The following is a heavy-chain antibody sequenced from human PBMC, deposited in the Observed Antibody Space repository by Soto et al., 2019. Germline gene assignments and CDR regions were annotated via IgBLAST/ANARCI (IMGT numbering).Heavy chain of an antibody. CDR3: ARLDHYYDNPGY. CDR1: GGSIRSFY. CDR2: IYYSGST. Sequence: SETLSLTCTVSGGSIRSFYWSWIRQPPGKGLEWIGYIYYSGSTNYNPSLKSRVTISVDTSKNQFSLKLSSVTAADTAVYYCARLDHYYDNPGYWGQGTLVTVS. J-gene: IGHJ4*02. V-gene: IGHV4-59*08. D-gene: IGHD3-22*01.